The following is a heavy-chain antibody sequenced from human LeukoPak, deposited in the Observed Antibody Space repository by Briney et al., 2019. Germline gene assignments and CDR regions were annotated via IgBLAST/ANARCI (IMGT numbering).Heavy chain of an antibody. CDR2: IYTSGST. CDR1: GGSISSGSYY. V-gene: IGHV4-61*02. CDR3: ARDRSYTYDAFDI. Sequence: PSETLSLTCTVSGGSISSGSYYWSWIRQPAGKGLEWIGRIYTSGSTNYNPSLKSRVTISVDTSKNQFSLKLSSVTAADTAVYYCARDRSYTYDAFDIWGQGTMVTVSS. D-gene: IGHD2-2*02. J-gene: IGHJ3*02.